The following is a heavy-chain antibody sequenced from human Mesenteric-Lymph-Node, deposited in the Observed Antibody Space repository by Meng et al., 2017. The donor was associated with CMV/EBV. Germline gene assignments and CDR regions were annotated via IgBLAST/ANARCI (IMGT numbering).Heavy chain of an antibody. CDR2: ISGSGSTT. Sequence: GGSLRLSCAASGLSFSTYVMTWVRQAPGKGLEWVAGISGSGSTTYYADSVRGRFTISRDNSKNTLYLQMNSLRAEDTAVYYCAKDRPRFLEWLLYQDAFDIWGQGTMVTVSS. CDR3: AKDRPRFLEWLLYQDAFDI. V-gene: IGHV3-23*01. D-gene: IGHD3-3*01. J-gene: IGHJ3*02. CDR1: GLSFSTYV.